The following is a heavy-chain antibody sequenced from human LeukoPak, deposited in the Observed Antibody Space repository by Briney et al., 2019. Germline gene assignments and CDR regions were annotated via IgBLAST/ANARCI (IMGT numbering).Heavy chain of an antibody. V-gene: IGHV1-2*02. CDR2: INPNSGGT. J-gene: IGHJ5*02. D-gene: IGHD3-10*01. CDR1: GYTFTGYY. CDR3: ARGGSGSYFSWLDP. Sequence: ASVKVSCKATGYTFTGYYIHWVRQAPGQGLECMGWINPNSGGTNYAQKFQGRVTMTRDTSISTAYMELSRLRSDDTAVYYCARGGSGSYFSWLDPWGQGTLVTVSS.